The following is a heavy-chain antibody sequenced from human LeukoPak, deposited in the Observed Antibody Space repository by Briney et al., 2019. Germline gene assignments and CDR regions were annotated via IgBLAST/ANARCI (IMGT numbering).Heavy chain of an antibody. J-gene: IGHJ4*02. CDR2: IIPSGHTT. CDR1: GFTFSSHG. D-gene: IGHD5-24*01. V-gene: IGHV3-23*01. CDR3: AKDDRWLQFCC. Sequence: GGSLRLSCAASGFTFSSHGMNWFRQAPGKGLEWVSGIIPSGHTTYYADSVRGRFTISRDNSRNTLYLQMNSLRAEDTAVYYCAKDDRWLQFCCWGQGTLVTVSA.